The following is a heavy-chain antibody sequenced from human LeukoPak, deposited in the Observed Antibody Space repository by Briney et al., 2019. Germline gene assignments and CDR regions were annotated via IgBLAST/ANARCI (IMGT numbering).Heavy chain of an antibody. CDR2: IIWSGGST. V-gene: IGHV3-20*04. D-gene: IGHD3-10*01. CDR3: ARDDYGSGSWNDY. Sequence: GGSLRLSCAASGFTFDDYGMSWVRQAPGKGLEWVSGIIWSGGSTGYADSVKGRFTISRDNAENSLFLQMNSLRAEDTALYYCARDDYGSGSWNDYWGQGTLVTVSS. CDR1: GFTFDDYG. J-gene: IGHJ4*02.